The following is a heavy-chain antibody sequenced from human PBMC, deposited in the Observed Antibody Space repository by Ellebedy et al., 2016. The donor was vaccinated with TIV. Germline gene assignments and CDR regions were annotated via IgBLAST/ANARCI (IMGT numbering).Heavy chain of an antibody. CDR3: ARALGGGGCY. CDR1: GFTFSTYW. V-gene: IGHV3-7*01. D-gene: IGHD2-15*01. Sequence: GESLKISXAASGFTFSTYWMHWVRQAPGKGLEWVANIKQDGSEKYYVDSVKGRFTISRDNAKNSLYLQMNSLRAEDTAVYYCARALGGGGCYWGQGTLVTVSS. CDR2: IKQDGSEK. J-gene: IGHJ4*02.